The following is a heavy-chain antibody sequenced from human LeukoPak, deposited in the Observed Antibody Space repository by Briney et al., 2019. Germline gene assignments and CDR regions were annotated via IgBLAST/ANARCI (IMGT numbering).Heavy chain of an antibody. V-gene: IGHV3-73*01. Sequence: GGSLRLSCAASRFTFSDSDIHWVRQASGKGLEWVGRITTKRSNYATAYTASVKGRFTISRHDSENTAYLQMNSLKTEDTALYYCTTYRSGHYWGQGTLVTVSS. D-gene: IGHD6-19*01. CDR2: ITTKRSNYAT. CDR3: TTYRSGHY. CDR1: RFTFSDSD. J-gene: IGHJ4*02.